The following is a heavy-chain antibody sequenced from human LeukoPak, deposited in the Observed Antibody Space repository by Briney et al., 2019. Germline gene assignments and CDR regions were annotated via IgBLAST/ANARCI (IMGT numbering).Heavy chain of an antibody. CDR1: GFTFSNYA. J-gene: IGHJ4*02. CDR3: ASSIAAAGTFDY. V-gene: IGHV3-33*01. Sequence: GGSLRLSCAASGFTFSNYAMHWVRQAPGKGLEWVAVIWYDGSPKYYPDSVKGRFTISRDNSKNTLYLQMNSLRAEDTAVYYCASSIAAAGTFDYWGQGTLVTVSS. CDR2: IWYDGSPK. D-gene: IGHD6-13*01.